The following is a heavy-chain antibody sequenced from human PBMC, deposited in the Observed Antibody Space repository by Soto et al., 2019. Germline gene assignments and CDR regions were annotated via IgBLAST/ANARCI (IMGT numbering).Heavy chain of an antibody. CDR3: ARGGFLTTVTSDGMDV. V-gene: IGHV1-2*04. Sequence: ASVKVSCKASGYTFTGYYMHWVRQAPGQGLEWMGWINPNSGGTNYAQKVQGWVTMTRDTSISTAYMELSRLRSDDTAVYYCARGGFLTTVTSDGMDVWGQVTTVTVSS. D-gene: IGHD4-17*01. CDR2: INPNSGGT. J-gene: IGHJ6*02. CDR1: GYTFTGYY.